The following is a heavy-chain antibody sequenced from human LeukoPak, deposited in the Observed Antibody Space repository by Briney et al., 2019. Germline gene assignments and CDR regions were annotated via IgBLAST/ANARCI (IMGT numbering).Heavy chain of an antibody. CDR3: ARGEVGARNYYYYYYMDV. D-gene: IGHD1-26*01. CDR1: GDSISSSSSSYY. Sequence: SETLSLTCSVSGDSISSSSSSYYWSWIRQPPGKGLEWIGYIYYSGSTNYNPSLKSRVTISVDTCKNQFSLKLSSVTAADTAVYYCARGEVGARNYYYYYYMDVWGKGTTVTVSS. J-gene: IGHJ6*03. CDR2: IYYSGST. V-gene: IGHV4-61*01.